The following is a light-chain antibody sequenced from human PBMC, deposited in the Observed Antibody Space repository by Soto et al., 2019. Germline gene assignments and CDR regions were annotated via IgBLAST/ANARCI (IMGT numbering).Light chain of an antibody. CDR3: QQSYTTPYT. CDR1: QTISSY. CDR2: AAS. V-gene: IGKV1-39*01. J-gene: IGKJ2*01. Sequence: DIQMTQSPSSLSASVGDRVTITCRAGQTISSYLHWYQQKPGKAPKLLIHAASSLQSGVPSRFSGSGSATDFTLTISSLQPEDFATYYCQQSYTTPYTFGQGTKLEIK.